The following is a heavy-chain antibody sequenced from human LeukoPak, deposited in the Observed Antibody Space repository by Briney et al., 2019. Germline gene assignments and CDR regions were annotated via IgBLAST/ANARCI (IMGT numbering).Heavy chain of an antibody. CDR1: GDAITGSSYY. CDR2: MYYSGST. CDR3: ARQYYDRTGYYYFDY. D-gene: IGHD3-22*01. V-gene: IGHV4-39*01. Sequence: TSETLSLTCTVSGDAITGSSYYWGWIRQPPGKGLEWIGSMYYSGSTYSNPSLKSRVTMSADTSKNQFSLKLSSVSAADTAVYYCARQYYDRTGYYYFDYWDQGTLVSVSS. J-gene: IGHJ4*02.